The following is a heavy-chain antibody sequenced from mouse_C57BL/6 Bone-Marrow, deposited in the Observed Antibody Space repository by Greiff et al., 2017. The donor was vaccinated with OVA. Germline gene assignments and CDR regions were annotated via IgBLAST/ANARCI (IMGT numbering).Heavy chain of an antibody. J-gene: IGHJ1*03. CDR1: EYAFPSYY. Sequence: EVMLVESGGGLVQPGESLKLSCESNEYAFPSYYMSWVRKTPEKRLELVAAINSDGGSTYYPDTMKSRFIISIDNTKKTLYLQMSSLRSEDTAVYYCARHRNYGYFDVWGTGTTVTVSS. CDR2: INSDGGST. V-gene: IGHV5-2*03. CDR3: ARHRNYGYFDV. D-gene: IGHD2-14*01.